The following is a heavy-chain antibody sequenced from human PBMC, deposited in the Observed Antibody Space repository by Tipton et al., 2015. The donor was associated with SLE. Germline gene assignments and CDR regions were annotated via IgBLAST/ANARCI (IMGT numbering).Heavy chain of an antibody. CDR1: GGSIGSYY. CDR2: IYSSGRV. J-gene: IGHJ4*02. CDR3: ARTPAYYDGNSYQYFFDY. V-gene: IGHV4-4*07. D-gene: IGHD3-22*01. Sequence: TLSLTCTVSGGSIGSYYWSWIRQPAGKRLEWIGHIYSSGRVNYNPSLKSRVTMSVDPSKNQFSLKLSSVTAADTAVYYCARTPAYYDGNSYQYFFDYWGQGTLVTVSS.